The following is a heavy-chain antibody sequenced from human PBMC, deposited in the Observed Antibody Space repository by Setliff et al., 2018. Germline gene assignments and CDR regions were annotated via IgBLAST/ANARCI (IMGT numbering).Heavy chain of an antibody. D-gene: IGHD2-21*02. V-gene: IGHV1-8*02. CDR2: MNPKSGNT. Sequence: ASVKVSCKASGYTFTNYDINWVRQATGQGLEWMGWMNPKSGNTGYAQKFQGRVTMTRNTSISTAYMELSNLRSEDTAVYYCARRGGWVVVTATNWFDPWGQGTLVTVSS. J-gene: IGHJ5*02. CDR3: ARRGGWVVVTATNWFDP. CDR1: GYTFTNYD.